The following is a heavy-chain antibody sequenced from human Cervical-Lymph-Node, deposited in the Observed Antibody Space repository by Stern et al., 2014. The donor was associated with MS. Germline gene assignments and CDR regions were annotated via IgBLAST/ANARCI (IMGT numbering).Heavy chain of an antibody. Sequence: VPLLESGAEVKKPGSSVKVSCKASGGSFSMDTISWVRQAPGQGLEWMGGLTPMFGTSNYAQKFQGRVTTTADVSTSTAYMELTSLRSEDTAVYFCARDQGGIADSWGQGTLVIVSS. D-gene: IGHD6-13*01. CDR2: LTPMFGTS. V-gene: IGHV1-69*01. CDR3: ARDQGGIADS. CDR1: GGSFSMDT. J-gene: IGHJ4*02.